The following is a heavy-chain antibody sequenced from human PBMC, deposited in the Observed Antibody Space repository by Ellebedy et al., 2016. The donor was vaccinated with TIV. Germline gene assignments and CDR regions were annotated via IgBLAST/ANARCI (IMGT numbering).Heavy chain of an antibody. CDR3: ARGPYGSGRSPLDY. V-gene: IGHV1-18*04. CDR2: ISTYKGHT. J-gene: IGHJ4*02. D-gene: IGHD3-10*01. Sequence: AASVKVSCKASGYTFTSYDISWVRQAPGQGLEWMGWISTYKGHTNYAQKFQGRVTMTTDTSTSTAYMEMRSLTSDDTAVYYCARGPYGSGRSPLDYWGQGTLVAVSS. CDR1: GYTFTSYD.